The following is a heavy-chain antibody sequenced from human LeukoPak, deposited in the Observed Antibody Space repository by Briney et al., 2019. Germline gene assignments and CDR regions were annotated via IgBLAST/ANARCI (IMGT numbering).Heavy chain of an antibody. CDR3: ARDNQRGDLDFDY. J-gene: IGHJ4*02. D-gene: IGHD1-14*01. Sequence: SGGSLRLSCAASGFTFSSYSMNWVRQAPGKGLEWVSSISSSSGYIYYADSVKGRFTISRDNAKNSLYLQMNSLRAEDTAVYYCARDNQRGDLDFDYWGQGTLVTVSS. CDR1: GFTFSSYS. V-gene: IGHV3-21*01. CDR2: ISSSSGYI.